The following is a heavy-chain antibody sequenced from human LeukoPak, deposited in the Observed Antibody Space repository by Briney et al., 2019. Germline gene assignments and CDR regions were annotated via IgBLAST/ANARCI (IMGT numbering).Heavy chain of an antibody. CDR2: INQDGSER. D-gene: IGHD6-13*01. V-gene: IGHV3-7*01. CDR3: GRVIAGAIDY. CDR1: GFTFSSYN. J-gene: IGHJ4*02. Sequence: GGSLRLSCAASGFTFSSYNTNWVRQVPGKGLEWVANINQDGSERFYVDFVKGRFTISRDNADNSMYLQMNSLRAEDTAVYYCGRVIAGAIDYWGQGTLVTVSS.